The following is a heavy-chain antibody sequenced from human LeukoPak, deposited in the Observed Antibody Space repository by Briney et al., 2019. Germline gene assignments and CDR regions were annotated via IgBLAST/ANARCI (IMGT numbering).Heavy chain of an antibody. J-gene: IGHJ6*03. CDR1: GFTFDDYA. Sequence: GGSLRLSCAASGFTFDDYAMHWVRQAPGKGLEWVSLISWDGGSTYYADSVKGRFTISRDNSKNSLYLQMNSLRAEDTALYYCAKDMYSSSSGYYYYYMDVWGKGTTVTVSS. D-gene: IGHD6-6*01. V-gene: IGHV3-43D*03. CDR3: AKDMYSSSSGYYYYYMDV. CDR2: ISWDGGST.